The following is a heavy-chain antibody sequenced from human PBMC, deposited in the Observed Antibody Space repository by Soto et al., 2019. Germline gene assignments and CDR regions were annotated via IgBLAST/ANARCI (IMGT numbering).Heavy chain of an antibody. CDR2: TYYRSRWYS. V-gene: IGHV6-1*01. CDR3: ARSEEDSDYYYYGMDV. D-gene: IGHD2-15*01. J-gene: IGHJ6*02. Sequence: QTLSLTCVCSGDTVSGNSVAWNVVRQSPSRGLEWLGRTYYRSRWYSDYAVSVRSRIDINADTSKNQVSLQLNSVTPEDTAVYYCARSEEDSDYYYYGMDVWGQGTTVTVSS. CDR1: GDTVSGNSVA.